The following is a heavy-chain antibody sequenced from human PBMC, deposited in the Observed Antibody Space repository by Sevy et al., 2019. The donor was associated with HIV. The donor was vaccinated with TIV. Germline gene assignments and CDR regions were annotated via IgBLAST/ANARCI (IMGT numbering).Heavy chain of an antibody. D-gene: IGHD3-16*02. CDR3: TTDSVNYDYVWGSYRYTFDY. J-gene: IGHJ4*02. CDR1: GFTFSNAW. CDR2: IKSKTDGGTT. V-gene: IGHV3-15*01. Sequence: GGSLRLSCAASGFTFSNAWMSWVRQAPGKGLEWVGRIKSKTDGGTTDYAAPVKGRFTISRDDSKNTLYLQMNSLKTEYTVVYYCTTDSVNYDYVWGSYRYTFDYWGQGTLVTVSS.